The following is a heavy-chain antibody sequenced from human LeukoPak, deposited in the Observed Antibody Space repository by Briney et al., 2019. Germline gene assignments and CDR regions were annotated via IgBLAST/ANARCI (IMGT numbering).Heavy chain of an antibody. D-gene: IGHD2-15*01. Sequence: KPSETPSLTSAVHGGSFSGYYWSWIRQPPREGLGWSGEIKHSGSTNYNPSLKSRVTISVDTSKYQFSLKLSSVTAADTAVYYCARVVVVAAGHDYWGQGTLVTVSS. J-gene: IGHJ4*02. CDR1: GGSFSGYY. CDR3: ARVVVVAAGHDY. V-gene: IGHV4-34*01. CDR2: IKHSGST.